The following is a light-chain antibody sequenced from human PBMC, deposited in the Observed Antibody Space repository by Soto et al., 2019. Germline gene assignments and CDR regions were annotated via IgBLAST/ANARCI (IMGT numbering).Light chain of an antibody. Sequence: ETLMTQSPATLSVSPGDRATLSCRASESVGTNLAWYQQRPGQAPRLLVYGASYTSSGIPARFSGSGSGTEFTLTISSLQSEDFAVYYCQQYNNWGRTFGQGNKVEIK. J-gene: IGKJ1*01. V-gene: IGKV3-15*01. CDR2: GAS. CDR1: ESVGTN. CDR3: QQYNNWGRT.